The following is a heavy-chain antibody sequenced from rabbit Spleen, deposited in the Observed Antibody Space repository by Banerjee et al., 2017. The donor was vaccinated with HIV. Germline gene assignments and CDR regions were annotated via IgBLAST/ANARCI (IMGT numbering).Heavy chain of an antibody. Sequence: QQLVESGGGLVKPGASLTLTCKASGFDFSRGYDMCWVRQAPGKGLEWIGCIYTGNVKTYYASWAKGRFTISKTSSTTVTLQMTSLTVADTATYFCARDLIYATNSGYYLNLWGPGTLVTVS. CDR1: GFDFSRGYD. J-gene: IGHJ4*01. V-gene: IGHV1S40*01. CDR2: IYTGNVKT. CDR3: ARDLIYATNSGYYLNL. D-gene: IGHD1-1*01.